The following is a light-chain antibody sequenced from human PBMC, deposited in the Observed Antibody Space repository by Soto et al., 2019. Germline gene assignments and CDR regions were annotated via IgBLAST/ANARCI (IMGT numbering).Light chain of an antibody. CDR1: QSGLANY. J-gene: IGKJ1*01. V-gene: IGKV3-20*01. Sequence: EIVLTQSPGTLSLSPGERATLSSRASQSGLANYIAWYQQKPGQAPRLLIYRTSHRATGIPDRFSGSGSGTDFTLSISRLEPEDFAVYYCQRYGSWWTFGQGTKVEIK. CDR3: QRYGSWWT. CDR2: RTS.